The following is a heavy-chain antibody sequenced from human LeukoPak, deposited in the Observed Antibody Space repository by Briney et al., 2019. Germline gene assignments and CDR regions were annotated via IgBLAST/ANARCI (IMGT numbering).Heavy chain of an antibody. J-gene: IGHJ4*02. CDR2: ISGSGGST. CDR1: GFTFSSYA. V-gene: IGHV3-23*01. D-gene: IGHD3-22*01. CDR3: ARDSYYFDGNDNANRGIDY. Sequence: PGGSLRLSCAASGFTFSSYAMSWVRQAPGKGLEWVSAISGSGGSTYYADSVKGRFTISRDNSKNTLYLQMNSLRAEDTAVYYCARDSYYFDGNDNANRGIDYWGQGTLVTVSS.